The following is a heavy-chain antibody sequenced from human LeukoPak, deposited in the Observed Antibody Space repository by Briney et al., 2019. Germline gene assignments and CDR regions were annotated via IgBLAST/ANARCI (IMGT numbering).Heavy chain of an antibody. V-gene: IGHV3-30*02. CDR2: INDGGSKK. CDR1: GFTFCTCG. Sequence: GGSLRLFCAAFGFTFCTCGKQWVRPAPGEGLEGVAFINDGGSKKDYADSVKGRLTISRDTSKNILYLQMNSLRAEDTAVYYCACHPTGYSSGWPAYYFDYWGQGTLVTVSS. J-gene: IGHJ4*02. CDR3: ACHPTGYSSGWPAYYFDY. D-gene: IGHD6-19*01.